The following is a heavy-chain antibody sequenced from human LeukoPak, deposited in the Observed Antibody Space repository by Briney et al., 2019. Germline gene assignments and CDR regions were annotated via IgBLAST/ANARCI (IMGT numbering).Heavy chain of an antibody. Sequence: GESLKISCKGSGYSFTSYWIGWVRQMPGKGLEWMGIIYPGDSDTTSFQGQVTISADKSINTAYLQWSSLKASDTAMYYCARPLGRAYSGYDYWFDYWGQGTLVTVSS. D-gene: IGHD5-12*01. CDR3: ARPLGRAYSGYDYWFDY. V-gene: IGHV5-51*01. CDR1: GYSFTSYW. J-gene: IGHJ4*02. CDR2: IYPGDSDT.